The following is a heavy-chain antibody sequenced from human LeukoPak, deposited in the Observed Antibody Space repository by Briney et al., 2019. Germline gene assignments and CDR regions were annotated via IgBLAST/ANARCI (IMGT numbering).Heavy chain of an antibody. V-gene: IGHV4-59*08. Sequence: NPSETLSLTCTVPGGSISSYYWSWIRQPPGKGLEWIGYIYYSGSTNYNPSLKSRVTISVDTSKNQFPLKLSSVTAADTAVYYCARQRIHWFDPGGQGTLVTVSS. CDR2: IYYSGST. J-gene: IGHJ5*02. CDR1: GGSISSYY. CDR3: ARQRIHWFDP.